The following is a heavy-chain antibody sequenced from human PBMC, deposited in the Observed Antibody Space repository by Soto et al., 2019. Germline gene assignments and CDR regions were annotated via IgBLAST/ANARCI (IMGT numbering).Heavy chain of an antibody. CDR1: GYTITSKY. CDR2: INPSGGST. D-gene: IGHD6-13*01. Sequence: GASVKVSCKASGYTITSKYLHWVRQAPGQGFEWLGIINPSGGSTTYARKFQGRIAMTRDTSTSTVYMELSSLRSEDTAVYFCARAVEAAAGYYYYFGMDAWGQGTTVTVSS. V-gene: IGHV1-46*01. J-gene: IGHJ6*02. CDR3: ARAVEAAAGYYYYFGMDA.